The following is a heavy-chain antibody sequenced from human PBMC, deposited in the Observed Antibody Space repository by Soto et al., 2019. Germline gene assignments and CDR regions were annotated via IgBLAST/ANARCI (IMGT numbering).Heavy chain of an antibody. V-gene: IGHV2-5*02. J-gene: IGHJ4*02. CDR3: AHYRSTSSFDY. CDR2: IYWDDAK. D-gene: IGHD6-6*01. Sequence: QITLKESGPTLVKPTQTFTLACTFSGFSLSTSGMCLGWIRQPPGKALEWLAIIYWDDAKRYSPSLQSRLTITKDTSKHQVVLTMTTMDPVDTATDYCAHYRSTSSFDYWGQGTLVAVSS. CDR1: GFSLSTSGMC.